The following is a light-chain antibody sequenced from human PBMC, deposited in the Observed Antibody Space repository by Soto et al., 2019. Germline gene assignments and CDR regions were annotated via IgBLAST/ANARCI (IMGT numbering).Light chain of an antibody. V-gene: IGKV3-15*01. CDR3: EEYNNCLRGT. J-gene: IGKJ2*02. Sequence: EIVMTQSPATLSVSPGESATLSCRASQSIGITVAWYQQKPGQAPRLLIYGPPTRVTDIPTRFSGGGSGRDFASNSGSPHSQDVAMLQSEEYNNCLRGTFGQGNKLDVK. CDR2: GPP. CDR1: QSIGIT.